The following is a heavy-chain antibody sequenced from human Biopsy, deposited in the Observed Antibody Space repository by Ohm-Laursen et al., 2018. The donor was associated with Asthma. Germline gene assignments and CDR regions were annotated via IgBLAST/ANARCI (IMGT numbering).Heavy chain of an antibody. V-gene: IGHV3-7*01. D-gene: IGHD3-22*01. CDR2: IKHDGSEK. J-gene: IGHJ3*01. Sequence: GSLRLSCAASGFTFGDYCMSWVRQVPGQGLEWVANIKHDGSEKNHVDSLKGRFTISRDNAKNLLFLQMNSLRAEGTAVYYCTRREYSDSRISPLDLWGHGTMVTVSS. CDR1: GFTFGDYC. CDR3: TRREYSDSRISPLDL.